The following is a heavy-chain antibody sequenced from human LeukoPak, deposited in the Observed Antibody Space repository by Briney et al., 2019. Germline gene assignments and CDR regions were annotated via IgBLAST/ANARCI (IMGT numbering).Heavy chain of an antibody. CDR1: GFTFSSYG. V-gene: IGHV3-33*06. Sequence: GGSLRLSCAASGFTFSSYGMHWVRQAPGKGLEWVAVIWYDGSNKYYAGSVKGRFTISRDNSKSTLYLQMNDLGAEDTAVYYCTKGSGDSRPYYFDYWGQGTLVTVSS. J-gene: IGHJ4*02. CDR2: IWYDGSNK. CDR3: TKGSGDSRPYYFDY.